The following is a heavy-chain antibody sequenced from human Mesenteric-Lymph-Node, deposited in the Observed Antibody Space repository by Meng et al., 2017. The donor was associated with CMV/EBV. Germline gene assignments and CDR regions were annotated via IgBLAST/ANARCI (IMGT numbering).Heavy chain of an antibody. CDR3: AKDSEPNVDTAMAVDY. CDR1: GFTFDDYA. D-gene: IGHD5-18*01. V-gene: IGHV3-43D*03. J-gene: IGHJ4*02. CDR2: ISWDGGST. Sequence: GESLKISCAASGFTFDDYAMHWVRQAPGKGLEWVSLISWDGGSTYYADSVKGRFTISRDNSKNSLYLQMNSLRAEDTALYYCAKDSEPNVDTAMAVDYWGQGTLVTVSS.